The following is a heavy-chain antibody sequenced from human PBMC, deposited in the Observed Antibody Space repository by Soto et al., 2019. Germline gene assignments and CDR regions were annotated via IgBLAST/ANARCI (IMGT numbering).Heavy chain of an antibody. CDR1: GGTFSSYA. Sequence: QVQLVQSGAEVKKPGSSVKVSCKASGGTFSSYAISWVRQAPGQGLEWMGGIIPIFGTANYAQKFQGRVTITADKSTSTAYMELSSLRSEDTAVHYCARDRGYCGGDCYDLGFDYWGQGTLVTVSS. D-gene: IGHD2-21*02. CDR2: IIPIFGTA. CDR3: ARDRGYCGGDCYDLGFDY. V-gene: IGHV1-69*06. J-gene: IGHJ4*02.